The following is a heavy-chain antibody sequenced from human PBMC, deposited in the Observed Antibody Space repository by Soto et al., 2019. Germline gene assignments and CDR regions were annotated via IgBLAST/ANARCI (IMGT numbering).Heavy chain of an antibody. V-gene: IGHV4-39*01. CDR1: GGSISSSSYY. Sequence: TSETLSLTCTVSGGSISSSSYYWGWIRQPPGKGLEWIGSIYYSGSTYYNPSLKSRVTISVDTSKNQFSLKLSSVTAADTAVYYCARQNQYYYDSSGYFDAFDIWGQGTMVTVSS. J-gene: IGHJ3*02. D-gene: IGHD3-22*01. CDR2: IYYSGST. CDR3: ARQNQYYYDSSGYFDAFDI.